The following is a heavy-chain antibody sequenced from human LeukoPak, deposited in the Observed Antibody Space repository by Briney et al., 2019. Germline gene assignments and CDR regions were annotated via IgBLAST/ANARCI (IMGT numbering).Heavy chain of an antibody. D-gene: IGHD2-2*01. CDR2: THYSGST. V-gene: IGHV4-39*01. Sequence: SETLSPTCTVSSGSISSSDYHWGRIRQPPGKGLEWMGSTHYSGSTYYNPSLKSRVTVSVDTSKNQFSLILTSVTAADRAVYYCARGYCSSTTCSGVGYMDVWGKGTTVTVSS. J-gene: IGHJ6*03. CDR1: SGSISSSDYH. CDR3: ARGYCSSTTCSGVGYMDV.